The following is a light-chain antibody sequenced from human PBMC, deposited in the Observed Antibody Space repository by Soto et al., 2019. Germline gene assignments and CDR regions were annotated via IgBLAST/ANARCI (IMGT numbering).Light chain of an antibody. CDR2: KAP. J-gene: IGKJ5*01. CDR1: QNINNY. CDR3: HQANSFPIT. Sequence: DIQMTQSPPSLSASVGDRVTITCQASQNINNYLNWYQQKPGRAPKLLIYKAPSLESGVPSRFSGSGSGTDFTLTISRLQPEDFATYFCHQANSFPITFGQGTRLEIK. V-gene: IGKV1-12*01.